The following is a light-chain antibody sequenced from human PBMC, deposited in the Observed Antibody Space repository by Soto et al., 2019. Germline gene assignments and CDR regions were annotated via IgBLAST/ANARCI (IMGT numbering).Light chain of an antibody. Sequence: DIQLTQSPSFLSASVGDRVTISCRASQGVGTYLVWYQQKPGKAPNLLILPASTLNSGVPSRFSGSGSGTEFTLTISSLQPEDFATYYCQQLDDYPRTFGQGTKVEIK. CDR3: QQLDDYPRT. CDR1: QGVGTY. CDR2: PAS. J-gene: IGKJ1*01. V-gene: IGKV1-9*01.